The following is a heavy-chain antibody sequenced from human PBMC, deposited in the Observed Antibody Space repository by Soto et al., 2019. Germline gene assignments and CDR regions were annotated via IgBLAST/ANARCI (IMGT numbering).Heavy chain of an antibody. CDR1: GYTFTGYY. J-gene: IGHJ6*03. CDR2: INPNSGGT. V-gene: IGHV1-2*04. CDR3: ARAAKAYYDILTGPNYYYYMDV. D-gene: IGHD3-9*01. Sequence: ASVKVSCKASGYTFTGYYMRWVRQAPGQGLEWMGWINPNSGGTNYAQKFQGWVTMTRDTSISTAYMELSRLRSDDTAVYYRARAAKAYYDILTGPNYYYYMDVRGKGTTVTVSS.